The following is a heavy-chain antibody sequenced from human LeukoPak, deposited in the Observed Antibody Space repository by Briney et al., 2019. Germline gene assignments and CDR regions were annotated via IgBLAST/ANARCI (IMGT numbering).Heavy chain of an antibody. D-gene: IGHD1-7*01. V-gene: IGHV4-39*01. CDR1: GGSISSSSYY. CDR3: ARRIIETRQHYMDV. CDR2: IYYSGST. Sequence: PSETLSLTCTVSGGSISSSSYYWGWIRQPPRKGLEWIGSIYYSGSTYYNPSLKSRVTISVDTSKNQFSLKLSSATAADTAVYYCARRIIETRQHYMDVWGKGTTVTVSS. J-gene: IGHJ6*03.